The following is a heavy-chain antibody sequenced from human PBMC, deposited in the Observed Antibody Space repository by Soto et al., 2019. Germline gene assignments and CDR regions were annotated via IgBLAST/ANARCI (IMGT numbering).Heavy chain of an antibody. D-gene: IGHD4-4*01. CDR2: IYYSGST. Sequence: PSETLSLTCTVSGGSISSSSYYCVWIRQPPGKGLEWIGSIYYSGSTYYNPSLKSRVTISVDTSKNQFSLKLSSVTAADTAVYYCARQDGYNNGVIDYWGQGTLVTVSS. J-gene: IGHJ4*02. CDR1: GGSISSSSYY. CDR3: ARQDGYNNGVIDY. V-gene: IGHV4-39*01.